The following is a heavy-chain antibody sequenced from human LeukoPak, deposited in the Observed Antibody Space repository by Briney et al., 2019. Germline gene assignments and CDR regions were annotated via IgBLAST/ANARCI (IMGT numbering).Heavy chain of an antibody. CDR1: GYNFTSYY. CDR2: IYPGDSDT. V-gene: IGHV5-51*01. CDR3: ARQSPPYSSSDY. J-gene: IGHJ4*02. Sequence: GESLKISCKGSGYNFTSYYIAWVRQMPGKGLEWMGIIYPGDSDTTYSPSLQGQVTISADKSISTAYLQWSSLKASDTAMYYCARQSPPYSSSDYWGQGTLVTVSS. D-gene: IGHD6-13*01.